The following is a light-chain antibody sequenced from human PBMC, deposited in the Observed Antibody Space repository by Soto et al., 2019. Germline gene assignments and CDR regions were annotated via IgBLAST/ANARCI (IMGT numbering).Light chain of an antibody. V-gene: IGLV2-14*03. CDR3: CSYTTSNTRQIV. CDR1: SSDVGGYNY. Sequence: QPALTQPASGSGSPGRSITISCTGTSSDVGGYNYVSWYQHHPGKAPKLMIYDVSNRPSGVSNRFSGSKSGNTASLTISGLQPEDEADYYCCSYTTSNTRQIVFGTGTKVTVL. CDR2: DVS. J-gene: IGLJ1*01.